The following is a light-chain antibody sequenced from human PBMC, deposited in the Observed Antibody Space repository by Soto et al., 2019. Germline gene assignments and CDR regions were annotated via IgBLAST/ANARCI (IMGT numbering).Light chain of an antibody. J-gene: IGKJ2*01. V-gene: IGKV3-20*01. Sequence: EIVLTQSPGTLSLSPGERATLSCRASQSVNGNYLTWYQQKPGQAPRLLIYGASSRATGTPDRFSGSGSGTDVTLTISRREPEDFAVYYCQQYGSSFRYTFGQGTKLEIK. CDR2: GAS. CDR3: QQYGSSFRYT. CDR1: QSVNGNY.